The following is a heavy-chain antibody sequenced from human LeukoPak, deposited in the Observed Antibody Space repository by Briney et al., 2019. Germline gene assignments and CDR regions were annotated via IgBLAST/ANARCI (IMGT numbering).Heavy chain of an antibody. V-gene: IGHV3-15*01. J-gene: IGHJ4*02. CDR1: GFTFSNAW. CDR3: TTDFRGYEPFDY. CDR2: IKSKTDGGTT. D-gene: IGHD5-12*01. Sequence: GGSLRLSCAASGFTFSNAWMSWVRQAPGKGLEWVGRIKSKTDGGTTDYAAPVKGRFTISRDDSKNTLYLQMNSLKTEDTAVYYCTTDFRGYEPFDYWGQVTLVTVSS.